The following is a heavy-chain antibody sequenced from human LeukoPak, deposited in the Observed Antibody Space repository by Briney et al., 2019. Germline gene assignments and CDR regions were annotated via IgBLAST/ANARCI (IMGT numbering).Heavy chain of an antibody. CDR2: INHSGST. CDR1: GGSFSGYY. Sequence: SETLSLTCAVYGGSFSGYYWSWIRQPPGKGLEWIGEINHSGSTNYNPSLKSRVTISVATSKNQFSLKLSSVTAADTAVYYCARGIVVVVAATLDYYYYGMDVWGQGTTVTVSS. CDR3: ARGIVVVVAATLDYYYYGMDV. D-gene: IGHD2-15*01. J-gene: IGHJ6*02. V-gene: IGHV4-34*01.